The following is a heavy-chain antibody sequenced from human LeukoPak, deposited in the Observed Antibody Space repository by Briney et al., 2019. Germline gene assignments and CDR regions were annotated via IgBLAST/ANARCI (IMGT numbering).Heavy chain of an antibody. D-gene: IGHD4-11*01. J-gene: IGHJ4*02. V-gene: IGHV4-39*01. Sequence: PSETLSLTCSVSGVSITTSSYYWGWIRQPPEKGLEWIGSIYYTGGTYYSPSLKSRVTISVDTSKNQFSLNLNSVTAADTAVYYCARHGGTRITLVEVYYFDYWGQGTLVTVSS. CDR1: GVSITTSSYY. CDR3: ARHGGTRITLVEVYYFDY. CDR2: IYYTGGT.